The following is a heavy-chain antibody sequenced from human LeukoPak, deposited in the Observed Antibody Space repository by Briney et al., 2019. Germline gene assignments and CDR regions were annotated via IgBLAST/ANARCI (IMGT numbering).Heavy chain of an antibody. CDR1: GYTFTGYY. CDR3: ARVDYDYVWGSYRYFDY. J-gene: IGHJ4*02. Sequence: GASVKVSCKASGYTFTGYYMHWVRQAPGQGLEWMGWINPNSGGTNYAQKFQGRVTMTRDTSISTAYMELSRLRSDDTAVYYRARVDYDYVWGSYRYFDYWGQGTLVTVSS. D-gene: IGHD3-16*02. CDR2: INPNSGGT. V-gene: IGHV1-2*02.